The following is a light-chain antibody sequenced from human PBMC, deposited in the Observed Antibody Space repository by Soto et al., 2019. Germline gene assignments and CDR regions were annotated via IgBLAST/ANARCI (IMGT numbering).Light chain of an antibody. Sequence: EIVMTQSPATLSVSPGERATLSCRASQSVSSNLAWYQQKPGQAPRLLIYGASTRATGIPARFSGGGSGTEFTLTISSLQSEDFAVYYCQQNNNWPLWTFGQGTKV. CDR1: QSVSSN. CDR3: QQNNNWPLWT. J-gene: IGKJ1*01. CDR2: GAS. V-gene: IGKV3-15*01.